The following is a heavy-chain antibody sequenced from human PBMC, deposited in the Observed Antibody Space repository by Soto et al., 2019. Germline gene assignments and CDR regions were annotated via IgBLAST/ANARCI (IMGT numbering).Heavy chain of an antibody. CDR2: VYYSGAI. CDR1: GGATSRSNPY. CDR3: ARQRWLQWEGFYFDY. Sequence: PSETMSLTRIVCGGATSRSNPYFCCIREPPGKGLEWIGSVYYSGAIYYNPSLKSRVAISVDTSKNQFSLKLSSVTAADRAVYYWARQRWLQWEGFYFDYWGQG. D-gene: IGHD5-12*01. J-gene: IGHJ4*02. V-gene: IGHV4-39*01.